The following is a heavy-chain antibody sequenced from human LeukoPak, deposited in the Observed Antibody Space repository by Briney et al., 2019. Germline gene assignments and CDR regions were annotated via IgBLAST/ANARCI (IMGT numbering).Heavy chain of an antibody. J-gene: IGHJ1*01. CDR2: IYPGDSDT. V-gene: IGHV5-51*01. Sequence: GESLKISCKGSGYSVTGYWIGWVRQMPGKGLEWMGIIYPGDSDTRYSPSFQGQVTISADKSINTAYLQWSSLKASDTAMYYCARGTYYYDSSGNKYFQHWGQGTLVTVSS. CDR3: ARGTYYYDSSGNKYFQH. CDR1: GYSVTGYW. D-gene: IGHD3-22*01.